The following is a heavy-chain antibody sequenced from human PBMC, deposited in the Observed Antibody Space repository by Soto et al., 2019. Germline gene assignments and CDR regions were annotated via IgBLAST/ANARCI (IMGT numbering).Heavy chain of an antibody. V-gene: IGHV1-69*01. Sequence: QVQLVQSGAEVKKPGSSVKVSCKASGGTFSSYAISWVRQAPGQGLEWMGGITPIFGTANYAQKFQGRVTITADESTSTAYMELSSLRSEDTAVYYCARTDCGGDCYHWYFDLWGRGTLVTVSS. J-gene: IGHJ2*01. D-gene: IGHD2-21*02. CDR1: GGTFSSYA. CDR3: ARTDCGGDCYHWYFDL. CDR2: ITPIFGTA.